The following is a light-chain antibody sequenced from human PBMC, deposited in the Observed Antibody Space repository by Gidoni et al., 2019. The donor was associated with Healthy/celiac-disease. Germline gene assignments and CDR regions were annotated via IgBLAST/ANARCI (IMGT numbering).Light chain of an antibody. J-gene: IGLJ1*01. CDR2: TDS. V-gene: IGLV3-25*02. Sequence: SYELTQPPSVSVSPGQTARITCSGDALPKQYAYWYQQKPGQAPVLVIYTDSERPSGIPERFSGSSSGTAVTLTISGVQAEDEADYYCQSADSSGTYPYVFGTGTKVTVL. CDR1: ALPKQY. CDR3: QSADSSGTYPYV.